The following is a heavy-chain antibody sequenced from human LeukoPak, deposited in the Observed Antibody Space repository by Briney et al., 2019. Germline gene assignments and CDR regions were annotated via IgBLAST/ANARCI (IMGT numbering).Heavy chain of an antibody. D-gene: IGHD3-9*01. CDR2: ISGSGGST. CDR1: GFTFSSYA. CDR3: AKVPDYDILTGSVDY. Sequence: SGGSLRLSCAASGFTFSSYAMSWVRQAPGKGLEWVSAISGSGGSTYYADSVKGRFTISRDNSKNTLYLQMNSLRAEDTAVYYCAKVPDYDILTGSVDYWGQGTLVTVSS. J-gene: IGHJ4*02. V-gene: IGHV3-23*01.